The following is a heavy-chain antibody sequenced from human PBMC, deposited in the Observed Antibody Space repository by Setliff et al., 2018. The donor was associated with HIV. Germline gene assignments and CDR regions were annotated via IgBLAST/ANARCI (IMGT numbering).Heavy chain of an antibody. V-gene: IGHV3-74*01. CDR1: GDSIISGDYY. CDR2: VDSDGSGT. CDR3: ARDGNGAFDM. J-gene: IGHJ3*02. Sequence: ETLSLTCTVSGDSIISGDYYWSWIRQAPGKGLVWVSRVDSDGSGTSYADSVKGRFTISRDNAKNMLYLQINSLRAEDTAVYYCARDGNGAFDMWGQGTLVTVSS. D-gene: IGHD1-26*01.